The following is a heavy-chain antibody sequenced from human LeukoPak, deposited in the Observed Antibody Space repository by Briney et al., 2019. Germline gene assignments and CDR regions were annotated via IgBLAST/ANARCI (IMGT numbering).Heavy chain of an antibody. J-gene: IGHJ6*02. CDR3: ARDRIYDFWSGYYYGMDV. V-gene: IGHV4-30-4*01. CDR1: GGSISSYY. Sequence: PSETLSLTCTVSGGSISSYYWSWIRQPPGKGLEWIGYIYYSGSTYYNPSLKSRVTISVDTSKNQFSLKLSSVTAADTAVYYCARDRIYDFWSGYYYGMDVWGQGTTVTVSS. D-gene: IGHD3-3*01. CDR2: IYYSGST.